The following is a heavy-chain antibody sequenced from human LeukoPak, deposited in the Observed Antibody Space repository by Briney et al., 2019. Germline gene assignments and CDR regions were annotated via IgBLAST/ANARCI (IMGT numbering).Heavy chain of an antibody. V-gene: IGHV3-23*01. Sequence: GGSLRLSCAASGFTFSTFSNYGMSWVRQAPGKGLEWVSAISDSGGKTYYADSMKGRFTISRDNSKNTLYLQMNSLRAEDTAVYYCARRFGSGWYGDWGQGTLVTVSS. CDR2: ISDSGGKT. J-gene: IGHJ4*02. D-gene: IGHD6-19*01. CDR3: ARRFGSGWYGD. CDR1: GFTFSTFSNYG.